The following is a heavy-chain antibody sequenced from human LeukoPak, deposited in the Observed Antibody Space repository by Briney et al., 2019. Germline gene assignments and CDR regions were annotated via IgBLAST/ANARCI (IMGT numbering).Heavy chain of an antibody. D-gene: IGHD2-21*02. J-gene: IGHJ4*02. CDR3: APDCGGDCYSSLLASFDY. V-gene: IGHV3-7*03. Sequence: GGSLKLSCAASGFTFSSYWMSWVRQAPGKGLEWVAHIKQDGSEKYYVDSVKGRFTISRDNAKNSLYLQMNSLRAEDTAVYYCAPDCGGDCYSSLLASFDYWGQGTLVTVSS. CDR1: GFTFSSYW. CDR2: IKQDGSEK.